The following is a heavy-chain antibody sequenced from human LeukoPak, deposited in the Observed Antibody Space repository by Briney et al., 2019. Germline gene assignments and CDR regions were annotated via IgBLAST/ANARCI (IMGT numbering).Heavy chain of an antibody. D-gene: IGHD2-2*01. Sequence: WASVKVSCKASGYTFTSYAMHWVRQAPGQRLEWMGWINAGNGNTKYSQKFQGRVTITRDTSASTAYMELSSLRSEDTAVYYSAVMKDIVVVPAAFDYWGQGTLVTVSS. CDR1: GYTFTSYA. CDR2: INAGNGNT. J-gene: IGHJ4*02. V-gene: IGHV1-3*01. CDR3: AVMKDIVVVPAAFDY.